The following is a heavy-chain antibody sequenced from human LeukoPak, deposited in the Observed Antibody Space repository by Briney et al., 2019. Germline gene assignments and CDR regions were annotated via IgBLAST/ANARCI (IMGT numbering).Heavy chain of an antibody. CDR1: GFTFDDYA. CDR3: AKDVAGGSGSSLDF. D-gene: IGHD3-10*01. V-gene: IGHV3-9*01. J-gene: IGHJ4*02. Sequence: PGGSLRLSCAASGFTFDDYAMHWVRQAPGKGLEWVSTISWNSGTIAYADSVKGRFTISRDNAKNSLYLQMNSLRTEDTALYYCAKDVAGGSGSSLDFWGQGTLVTVS. CDR2: ISWNSGTI.